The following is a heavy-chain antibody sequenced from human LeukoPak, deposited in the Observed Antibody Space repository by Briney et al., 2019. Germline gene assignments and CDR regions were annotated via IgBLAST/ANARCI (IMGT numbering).Heavy chain of an antibody. CDR3: ARTAQLRYFDYYYYMDV. J-gene: IGHJ6*03. V-gene: IGHV1-8*03. CDR1: GYTFTSYD. CDR2: MNPNSGNT. Sequence: ASVKVSCKASGYTFTSYDINWVRQATGQGLEWMGWMNPNSGNTGYAQKFQGRGTITRNTSISTAYMELSSLRSADTAVYYCARTAQLRYFDYYYYMDVWGKGTTVTVSS. D-gene: IGHD3-9*01.